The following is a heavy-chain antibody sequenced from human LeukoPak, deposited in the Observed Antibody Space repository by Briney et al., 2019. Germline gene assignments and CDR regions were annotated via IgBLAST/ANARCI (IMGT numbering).Heavy chain of an antibody. V-gene: IGHV3-30*18. J-gene: IGHJ4*02. CDR2: ISYDGSNK. Sequence: TGGSLRLSCAASGFTFSSYGMSWVRQAPGKGLEWVAVISYDGSNKYYADSVKGRFTISRDSSKNTLYLQMNSLRAGDAAVYYCAKAPVTTCSGAYCYPFDYWSQGTLVTVSS. CDR1: GFTFSSYG. D-gene: IGHD2-15*01. CDR3: AKAPVTTCSGAYCYPFDY.